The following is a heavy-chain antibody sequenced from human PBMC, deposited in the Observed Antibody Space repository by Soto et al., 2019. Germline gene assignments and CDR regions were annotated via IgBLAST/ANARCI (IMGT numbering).Heavy chain of an antibody. V-gene: IGHV1-8*01. CDR1: GYTFTSHD. CDR3: SSLSTMDV. Sequence: ASVKVSCKASGYTFTSHDIHWLRQASGQGLEWMGSINPYSGNTAFAPKFQDRIAMTRDTSITTAYMELNSLSSGDTAVYFCSSLSTMDVWGQGTTVTVSS. CDR2: INPYSGNT. J-gene: IGHJ6*02.